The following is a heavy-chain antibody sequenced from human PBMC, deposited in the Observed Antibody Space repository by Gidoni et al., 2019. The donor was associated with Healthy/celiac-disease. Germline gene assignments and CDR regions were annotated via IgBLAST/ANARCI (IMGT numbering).Heavy chain of an antibody. D-gene: IGHD6-6*01. CDR3: ARSRIAARPPSYYYGMDV. CDR1: GYTMPGYH. CDR2: INPNSGGT. Sequence: QVQLVQSGAELKKPGASVKVSCKASGYTMPGYHMHWVRQAPGQGREWMGGINPNSGGTNYAQKFQGRVTMTRDTSISTAYMELSRLRSDDTAVYYCARSRIAARPPSYYYGMDVWGQGTTVTVSS. J-gene: IGHJ6*02. V-gene: IGHV1-2*02.